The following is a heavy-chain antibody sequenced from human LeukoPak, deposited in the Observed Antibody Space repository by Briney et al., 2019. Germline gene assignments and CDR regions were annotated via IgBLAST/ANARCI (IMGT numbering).Heavy chain of an antibody. CDR2: IRYDGSNK. D-gene: IGHD3-22*01. Sequence: GGSLRLSCAASGFTFSTYGMHWVRQAPGKGLEWVAFIRYDGSNKYYVDSVKGRFTISRDNSKNTLYQQMNSLRPEDTAVYYWAKRRGSVVFMDFDYGAKGTLVTVS. CDR1: GFTFSTYG. J-gene: IGHJ4*02. CDR3: AKRRGSVVFMDFDY. V-gene: IGHV3-30*02.